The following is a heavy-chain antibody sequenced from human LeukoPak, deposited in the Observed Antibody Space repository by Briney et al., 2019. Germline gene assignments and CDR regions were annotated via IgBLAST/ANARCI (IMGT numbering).Heavy chain of an antibody. V-gene: IGHV4-39*07. J-gene: IGHJ5*02. D-gene: IGHD6-19*01. CDR1: GGSISSSSYY. CDR3: ARLRIAVAALRKGWFDP. Sequence: SETLSLTCTVSGGSISSSSYYWGWIRQPPGKGLEWIGEINHSGSTNYNPSLKSRVTISVDTSKNQFSLKLSSVTAADTAVYYCARLRIAVAALRKGWFDPWGQGTLVTVSS. CDR2: INHSGST.